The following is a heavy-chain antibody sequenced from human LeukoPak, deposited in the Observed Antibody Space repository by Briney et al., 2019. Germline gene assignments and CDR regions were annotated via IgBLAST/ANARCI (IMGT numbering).Heavy chain of an antibody. CDR3: ARALRYYSDSSGYAFDY. CDR2: MYSTGST. V-gene: IGHV4-59*01. Sequence: SETLSLTCTVSGGSISNFYWSWIRQSPGQGLEWIGYMYSTGSTNYNPSLKSRVTMSVDTSKNQFSLKVNSVTAADTAVYYCARALRYYSDSSGYAFDYWGQGTLVTVSS. D-gene: IGHD3-22*01. CDR1: GGSISNFY. J-gene: IGHJ4*02.